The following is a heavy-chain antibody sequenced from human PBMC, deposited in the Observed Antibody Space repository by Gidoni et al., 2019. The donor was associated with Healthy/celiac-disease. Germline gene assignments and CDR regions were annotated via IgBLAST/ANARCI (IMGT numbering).Heavy chain of an antibody. J-gene: IGHJ4*02. CDR1: GFTFSNAW. Sequence: EVQLVESGGGLVKPGGSRRLSCAAPGFTFSNAWMSWVRQAPGKGLAWVGRIKSKTAGGTTDYAAPVKGRFTISRDDSKNTLYLQMNSLKTEDTAVYYCTTDLITIIDYWGQGTLVTVSS. CDR2: IKSKTAGGTT. D-gene: IGHD3-10*01. V-gene: IGHV3-15*01. CDR3: TTDLITIIDY.